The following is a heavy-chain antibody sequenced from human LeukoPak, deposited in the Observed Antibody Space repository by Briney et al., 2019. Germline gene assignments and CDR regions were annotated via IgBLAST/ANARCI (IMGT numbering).Heavy chain of an antibody. Sequence: SETLSLTCAVYGGSFSGYYWSWIRQPPGKGLEWIGEINHSGSTNYNPSLKSRVTISVDTSKNQFSLKLSSVTAVDTAVYYCATIAAPPEGEWGQGTLVTVSS. CDR1: GGSFSGYY. J-gene: IGHJ4*02. V-gene: IGHV4-34*01. CDR3: ATIAAPPEGE. CDR2: INHSGST. D-gene: IGHD6-6*01.